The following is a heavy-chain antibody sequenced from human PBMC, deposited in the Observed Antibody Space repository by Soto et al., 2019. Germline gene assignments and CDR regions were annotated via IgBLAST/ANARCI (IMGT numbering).Heavy chain of an antibody. J-gene: IGHJ5*02. CDR2: IIPIFGTA. CDR3: ARRTYDIPREPLFDP. Sequence: QVQLVQSGAEVKKPGSSVKVSCKASGGTFSSYAISWVRQAPGQGLEWMGGIIPIFGTANYAQKFQGRVTITADESTSTAYMELRSLRSEDTAGYYCARRTYDIPREPLFDPWGQGTLVTVSS. CDR1: GGTFSSYA. V-gene: IGHV1-69*01. D-gene: IGHD3-9*01.